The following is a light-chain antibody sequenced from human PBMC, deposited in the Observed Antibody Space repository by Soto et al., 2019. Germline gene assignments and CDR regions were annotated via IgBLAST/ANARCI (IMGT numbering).Light chain of an antibody. CDR2: EVS. Sequence: QSVLTQPASVSGSPGQSITISCTGTSSDICCYNYVSWYQQHPGKAPKLMIYEVSNRPSGVYNRFSGSKSGNTASLPISGLQAEDEASYYCSSFTSSSKGVFGGRTKVTLL. CDR3: SSFTSSSKGV. CDR1: SSDICCYNY. V-gene: IGLV2-14*01. J-gene: IGLJ3*02.